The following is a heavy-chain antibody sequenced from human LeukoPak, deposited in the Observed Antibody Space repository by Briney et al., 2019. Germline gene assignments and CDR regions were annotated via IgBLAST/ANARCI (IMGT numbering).Heavy chain of an antibody. CDR3: ACTPTSYYYYYGMDV. CDR1: GFTFSSYW. Sequence: GGSLRLSCAASGFTFSSYWMSWVRQAPGKGLEWVANIKQDGSEKYYVDSVKGRFTISRDNAKNSLYLQMNGLRAEDTAVYYCACTPTSYYYYYGMDVWGKGTTVTVSS. J-gene: IGHJ6*04. CDR2: IKQDGSEK. V-gene: IGHV3-7*03. D-gene: IGHD2/OR15-2a*01.